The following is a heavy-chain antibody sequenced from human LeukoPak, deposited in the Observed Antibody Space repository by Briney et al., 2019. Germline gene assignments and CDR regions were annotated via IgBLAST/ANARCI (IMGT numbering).Heavy chain of an antibody. Sequence: GRSLRLSCAASGSTFSSYGMHWVRQAPGKGLEWVAVIWYDGSNKYYADSVKGRFTISRDNSKNTLYLQMNSLRAEDTAVYYCAKAEDGWFSSPIGGLFDYWGQGTLVTVSS. CDR3: AKAEDGWFSSPIGGLFDY. CDR2: IWYDGSNK. D-gene: IGHD6-19*01. CDR1: GSTFSSYG. V-gene: IGHV3-33*06. J-gene: IGHJ4*02.